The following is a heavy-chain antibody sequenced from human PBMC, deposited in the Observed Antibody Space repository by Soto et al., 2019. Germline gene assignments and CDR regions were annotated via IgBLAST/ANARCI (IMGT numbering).Heavy chain of an antibody. CDR2: IFPADSDA. J-gene: IGHJ5*02. CDR3: ATVRGIYFDFSTAYFQA. CDR1: GYTFTDKS. V-gene: IGHV5-51*01. D-gene: IGHD3-9*01. Sequence: PGESLKISCEASGYTFTDKSIAWVRQMPGKGLEWMGMIFPADSDAKYRPSLQGQVTFSVDKSINTAYLQWSNLKASDTAVYYCATVRGIYFDFSTAYFQAWGQGTPVTVSS.